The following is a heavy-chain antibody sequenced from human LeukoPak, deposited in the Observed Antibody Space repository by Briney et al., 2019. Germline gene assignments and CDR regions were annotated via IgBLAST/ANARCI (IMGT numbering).Heavy chain of an antibody. V-gene: IGHV4-34*01. D-gene: IGHD6-13*01. CDR2: INHSGST. Sequence: SETLSLTCAVYGGSFSGYYWSWLRQPPGKGLEWIGEINHSGSTNYNPSLKSRVTISVDTSKNQFSLKLSSVTAADTAVYFCARSSSSTLWWFDPWGQGILVTVSS. CDR3: ARSSSSTLWWFDP. CDR1: GGSFSGYY. J-gene: IGHJ5*02.